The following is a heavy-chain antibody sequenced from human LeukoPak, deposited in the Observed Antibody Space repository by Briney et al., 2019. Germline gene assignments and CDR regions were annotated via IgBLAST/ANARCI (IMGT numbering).Heavy chain of an antibody. D-gene: IGHD3-10*01. Sequence: ASVKVSCKASGYTFTGYYMHWVRQAPGQGLEWMGWINPNSGGTNYAQKFQGWVTMTRDTSISTAYMELSRLRSDDTAVYYCARGGSESYYIPFDYWGQGTLVTVSS. J-gene: IGHJ4*02. CDR3: ARGGSESYYIPFDY. CDR1: GYTFTGYY. V-gene: IGHV1-2*04. CDR2: INPNSGGT.